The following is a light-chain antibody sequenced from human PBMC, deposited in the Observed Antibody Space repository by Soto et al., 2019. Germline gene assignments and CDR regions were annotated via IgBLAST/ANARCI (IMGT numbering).Light chain of an antibody. CDR1: SGHSTYT. J-gene: IGLJ7*02. V-gene: IGLV4-60*03. Sequence: QPVLTQSSSASASLGSSVKLTCTLSSGHSTYTIAWHQQQPGKAPRYLMKLERSGSYNKGSGVPDRFSGSSSGADRYLTISNLQSEDEADYYCETWDSNTHTVFGGGTQLTAL. CDR3: ETWDSNTHTV. CDR2: LERSGSY.